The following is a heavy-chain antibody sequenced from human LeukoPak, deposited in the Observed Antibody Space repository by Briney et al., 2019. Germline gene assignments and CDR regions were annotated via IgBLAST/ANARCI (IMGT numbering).Heavy chain of an antibody. CDR1: GYTFTSYA. CDR3: AREYTAMAYDY. V-gene: IGHV3-33*01. Sequence: SCKASGYTFTSYAMSWVRQAPGKGLEWVAVIWYDGSNKYYADSVKGRFTISRDNAKNSLFLQMNNLRVDDSAVYYCAREYTAMAYDYWGQGNLVTVSS. J-gene: IGHJ4*02. CDR2: IWYDGSNK. D-gene: IGHD5-18*01.